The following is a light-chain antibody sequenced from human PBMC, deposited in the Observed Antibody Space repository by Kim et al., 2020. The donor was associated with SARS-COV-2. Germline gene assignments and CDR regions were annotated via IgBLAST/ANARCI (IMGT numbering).Light chain of an antibody. Sequence: SVSAGQTASSTCSGDKFGDEYARWYQQQPGQSPVLVIYQDSKRPSGIPERISGSNSGNTATLTISGTQAMDEADYYCQEWDSSKVVFGGGTQLTVL. CDR2: QDS. CDR3: QEWDSSKVV. CDR1: KFGDEY. V-gene: IGLV3-1*01. J-gene: IGLJ2*01.